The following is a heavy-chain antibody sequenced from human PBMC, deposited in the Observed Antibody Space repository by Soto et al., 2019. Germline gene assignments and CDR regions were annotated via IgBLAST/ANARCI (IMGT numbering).Heavy chain of an antibody. Sequence: QVQLVESGGGVVQPGGSLRLSCAASGFTFSSYAMHWVRQAPGKGLEWVAVISFDGNNKYYIDSVKGRFTISRDNSKNTLYLQMTSLRAEYTAVYYCARGGFSGCDGAIGYWGLRTLVTVSS. V-gene: IGHV3-30*03. CDR1: GFTFSSYA. CDR2: ISFDGNNK. J-gene: IGHJ4*02. CDR3: ARGGFSGCDGAIGY. D-gene: IGHD5-12*01.